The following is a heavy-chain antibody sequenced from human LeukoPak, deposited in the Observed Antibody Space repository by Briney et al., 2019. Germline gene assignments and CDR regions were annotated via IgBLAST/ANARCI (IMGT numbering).Heavy chain of an antibody. V-gene: IGHV3-66*01. CDR2: IYSGGSN. D-gene: IGHD3-22*01. CDR1: RFTFSSNY. J-gene: IGHJ6*02. Sequence: GVSLRLSGAASRFTFSSNYMMWLPQAPGKGLVWVTVIYSGGSNYYPNLVEGRINISRDNSKKTLYLLMNRPRSDDTAVYYFARARTYYYDSIRVDYHYGMNVWGQGTTVTVSS. CDR3: ARARTYYYDSIRVDYHYGMNV.